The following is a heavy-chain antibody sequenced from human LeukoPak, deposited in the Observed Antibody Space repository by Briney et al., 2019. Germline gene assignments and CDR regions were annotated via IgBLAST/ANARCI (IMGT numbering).Heavy chain of an antibody. Sequence: AGTLTLSCAVSGFTFSGYSMSWVRQPPGKGLEWVSTLSSGGSHTDYPDSVKGRITTSRDYYKHTLYQQMDSLSAEDTGVYYSAKLPVVGTYFDYWGQGTLVTVSS. J-gene: IGHJ4*02. CDR2: LSSGGSHT. V-gene: IGHV3-23*01. D-gene: IGHD1-26*01. CDR3: AKLPVVGTYFDY. CDR1: GFTFSGYS.